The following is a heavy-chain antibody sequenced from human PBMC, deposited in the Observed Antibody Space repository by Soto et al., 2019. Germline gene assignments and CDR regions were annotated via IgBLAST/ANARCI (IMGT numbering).Heavy chain of an antibody. CDR2: IIAYNGNT. D-gene: IGHD6-19*01. Sequence: GASVKVSCKASGFTFTSSAVQWVRQARGQGLEWMGWIIAYNGNTNYAQKLQGRVTMTTDTSTSTAYMELRSLRSDDTAVYYCARDCGDSGCGIDYWGQGTLVTVSS. V-gene: IGHV1-18*01. CDR3: ARDCGDSGCGIDY. J-gene: IGHJ4*02. CDR1: GFTFTSSA.